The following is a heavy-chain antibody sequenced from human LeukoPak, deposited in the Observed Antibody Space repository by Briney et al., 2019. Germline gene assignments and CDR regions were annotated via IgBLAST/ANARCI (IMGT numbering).Heavy chain of an antibody. CDR1: GFTFSSYS. J-gene: IGHJ4*02. V-gene: IGHV3-21*01. D-gene: IGHD1-26*01. CDR2: ISSSSSYI. Sequence: GGSQRLSCAASGFTFSSYSMNWVRQAPGKGLEWVSSISSSSSYIYYADSVKGRFTISRDNAKNSLYLQMNSLRAEDTAVYYCARMGSVAFDYWGQGTLVTVSS. CDR3: ARMGSVAFDY.